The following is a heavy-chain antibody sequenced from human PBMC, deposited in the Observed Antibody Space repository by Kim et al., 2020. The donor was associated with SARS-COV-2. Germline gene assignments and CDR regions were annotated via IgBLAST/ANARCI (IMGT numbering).Heavy chain of an antibody. CDR1: GFTFTDYS. V-gene: IGHV3-48*01. J-gene: IGHJ4*02. Sequence: GGSLRLSCAASGFTFTDYSMHWVRQAPGKGLEWVSYIDSSSSSIFYADSVKGRLTVSRDNAKSSLYLQMNGLRAEDTAVYYCARDYSSSSGLDSWVQGTLVIVSS. CDR2: IDSSSSSI. CDR3: ARDYSSSSGLDS. D-gene: IGHD6-6*01.